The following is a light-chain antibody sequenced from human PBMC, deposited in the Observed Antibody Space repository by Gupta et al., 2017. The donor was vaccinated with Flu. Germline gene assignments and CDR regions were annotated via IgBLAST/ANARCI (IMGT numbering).Light chain of an antibody. CDR3: RQSLHIPAS. CDR1: QSLLHSNGYNY. Sequence: DVVMTQSPLSLPVTPGEPASISCRSSQSLLHSNGYNYLDWYLQKPGQSPQLLIYLGSNRASGVPDRFSGSDSGTDFTLKISRVEAEDVGVYYCRQSLHIPASFGGGTKVEIK. CDR2: LGS. J-gene: IGKJ4*01. V-gene: IGKV2-28*01.